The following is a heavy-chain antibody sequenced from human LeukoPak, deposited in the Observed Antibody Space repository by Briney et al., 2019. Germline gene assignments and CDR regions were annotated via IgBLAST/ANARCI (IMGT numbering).Heavy chain of an antibody. CDR1: GFTVSSNY. Sequence: GGSLRLSCAASGFTVSSNYMSWVRQAPGKGLEWVSVIYSGGSTYYADSVKGRFTISRDNSKNTLYLQMNSLRAEDTAVYYCAREGGIAVEEYFDYWGQGTLVTVSS. CDR2: IYSGGST. J-gene: IGHJ4*02. V-gene: IGHV3-66*02. D-gene: IGHD6-19*01. CDR3: AREGGIAVEEYFDY.